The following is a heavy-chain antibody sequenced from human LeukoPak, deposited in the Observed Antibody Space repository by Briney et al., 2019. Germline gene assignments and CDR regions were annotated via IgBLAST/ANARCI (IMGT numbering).Heavy chain of an antibody. CDR1: GGSISSGGYC. J-gene: IGHJ3*02. D-gene: IGHD5-12*01. CDR3: ARPRRPLVNSGYDYAFDI. V-gene: IGHV4-30-2*01. CDR2: IYHSGST. Sequence: PSETLSLTCTVSGGSISSGGYCWSWIRQPPGKGLEWIGYIYHSGSTYYNPSLKSRVTISVDRSKNQFSLKLSSVTAADTAVYYCARPRRPLVNSGYDYAFDIWGQGTMVTVSS.